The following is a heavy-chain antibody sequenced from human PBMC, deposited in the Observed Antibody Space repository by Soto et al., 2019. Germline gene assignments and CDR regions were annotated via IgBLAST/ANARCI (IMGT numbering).Heavy chain of an antibody. Sequence: QVQLVQSGAEVKKPGASVTVSCRSSGDTFNDYYIHWVRQAPGQGLEWMGWINPNGGVTKYAQKFQGWVTMTRDTAIRTVYMQLSRLTSDDTSIYYCARESGGATATFDYYFFYMDVWGTGTTVTVSS. J-gene: IGHJ6*03. V-gene: IGHV1-2*04. CDR1: GDTFNDYY. CDR3: ARESGGATATFDYYFFYMDV. CDR2: INPNGGVT. D-gene: IGHD5-12*01.